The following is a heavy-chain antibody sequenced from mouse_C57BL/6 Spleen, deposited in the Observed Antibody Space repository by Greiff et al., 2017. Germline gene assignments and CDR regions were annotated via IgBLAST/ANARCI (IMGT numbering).Heavy chain of an antibody. CDR3: ARKTTVVKTPFDY. D-gene: IGHD1-1*01. Sequence: VQLQQPGAELVKPGASVKLSCKASGYTFTSYWMHWVKQRPGQGLAWIGMIHPNSGSTNYNEKFKSKATLTVDKSSSTAYMQLSSLTSEDSAVYYCARKTTVVKTPFDYWGQGTTRTVSS. J-gene: IGHJ2*01. V-gene: IGHV1-64*01. CDR1: GYTFTSYW. CDR2: IHPNSGST.